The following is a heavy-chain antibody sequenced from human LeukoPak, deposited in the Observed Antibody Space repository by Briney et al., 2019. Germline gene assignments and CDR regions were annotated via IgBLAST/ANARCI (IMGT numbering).Heavy chain of an antibody. D-gene: IGHD3-3*01. J-gene: IGHJ6*03. CDR1: GYTFTNHY. V-gene: IGHV1-46*01. CDR2: INPANGGT. Sequence: GSLKVSCKASGYTFTNHYMHWVRQAPGQGLEWMGIINPANGGTTYAQKLQGRVTMTRDTSTSAVYMELNSLRSDDTAVYYCARDSAAGITIFGVAPLGHYYYMDVWGKGTTVTVSS. CDR3: ARDSAAGITIFGVAPLGHYYYMDV.